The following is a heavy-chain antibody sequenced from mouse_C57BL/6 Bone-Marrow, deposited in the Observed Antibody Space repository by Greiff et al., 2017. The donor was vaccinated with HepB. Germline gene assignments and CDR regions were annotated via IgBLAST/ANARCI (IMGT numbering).Heavy chain of an antibody. J-gene: IGHJ1*03. CDR1: GFTFSDYG. CDR2: ISNLAYSI. V-gene: IGHV5-15*01. D-gene: IGHD1-1*01. Sequence: DVQLQESGGGLVQPGGSLKLSCAASGFTFSDYGMAWVRQAPRKGPEWVAFISNLAYSIYYADTVTGRFTISRENAKNTLYLEMSSPRSEDTAMYYCARKGDYYGSSYWYFDVWGTGTTVTVSS. CDR3: ARKGDYYGSSYWYFDV.